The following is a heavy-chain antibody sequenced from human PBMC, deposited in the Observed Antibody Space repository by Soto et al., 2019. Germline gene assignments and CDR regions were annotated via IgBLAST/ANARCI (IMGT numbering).Heavy chain of an antibody. V-gene: IGHV1-24*01. Sequence: QVQLVQSGAEVKKPGASVKVSCKVSGYTLTELSMHWVRQAPGKGLEWMGGFDPEDGETIYAQKFQGRVTMTEDTTTDTAYIELSSMRYEDTAVYYRATGTYIVLVPAATHNPLDVWGQGTTVTVSS. CDR2: FDPEDGET. CDR1: GYTLTELS. J-gene: IGHJ6*02. D-gene: IGHD2-2*01. CDR3: ATGTYIVLVPAATHNPLDV.